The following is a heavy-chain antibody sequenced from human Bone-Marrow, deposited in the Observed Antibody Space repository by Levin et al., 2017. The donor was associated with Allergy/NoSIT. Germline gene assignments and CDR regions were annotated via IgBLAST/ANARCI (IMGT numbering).Heavy chain of an antibody. J-gene: IGHJ4*02. CDR3: AKERIRYGDYGYYFDY. D-gene: IGHD4-17*01. CDR2: ISYDGGNK. Sequence: PGGSLRLSCAASGFTFTNYGMHWVRQAPGKGLEWVAFISYDGGNKYYPDSVKGRFTISRDNSKSTLYLQMNSLRAEDTALYYCAKERIRYGDYGYYFDYWGQGTLVTVSS. V-gene: IGHV3-30*18. CDR1: GFTFTNYG.